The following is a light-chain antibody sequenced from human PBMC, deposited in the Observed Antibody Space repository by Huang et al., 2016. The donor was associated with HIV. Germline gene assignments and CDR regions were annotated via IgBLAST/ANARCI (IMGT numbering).Light chain of an antibody. CDR2: GAS. J-gene: IGKJ1*01. Sequence: EIVMTQSPATLSVSPGERATLCCRASPSGSSNVAWYQQKPGQAPRLLIYGASTRATGIPARVSGSGSGTEFTLTISSLQSEDFAVYYCQQYNNWPRTFGQGTKVEIK. V-gene: IGKV3-15*01. CDR3: QQYNNWPRT. CDR1: PSGSSN.